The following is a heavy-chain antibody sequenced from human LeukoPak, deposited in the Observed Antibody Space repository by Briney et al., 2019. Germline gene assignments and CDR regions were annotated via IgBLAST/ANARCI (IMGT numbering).Heavy chain of an antibody. Sequence: SETLSLTCTVSGGSISSYYWSWIRQPPGKGLEWIGYIYYSGSTNYNPSLNSRVAISVDTSKNQFSLKLSSVPAADTAVYYCARGSSAMVIRFDPWGQGTLVTVSS. D-gene: IGHD5-18*01. CDR2: IYYSGST. J-gene: IGHJ5*02. CDR1: GGSISSYY. CDR3: ARGSSAMVIRFDP. V-gene: IGHV4-59*01.